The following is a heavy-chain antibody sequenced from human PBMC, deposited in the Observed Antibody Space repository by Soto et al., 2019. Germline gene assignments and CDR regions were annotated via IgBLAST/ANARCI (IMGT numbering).Heavy chain of an antibody. J-gene: IGHJ4*02. V-gene: IGHV3-23*01. Sequence: GGSLRLSCAASGFTFSSYAMSWVRQAPGKGLEWVSAISGSGGSTYYADSVKGRFTIARDNSKNTLYLQMNSLRAEDTAVYYCAKSAKIVVVINYYFDYWGPGTLVTVSS. D-gene: IGHD3-22*01. CDR1: GFTFSSYA. CDR2: ISGSGGST. CDR3: AKSAKIVVVINYYFDY.